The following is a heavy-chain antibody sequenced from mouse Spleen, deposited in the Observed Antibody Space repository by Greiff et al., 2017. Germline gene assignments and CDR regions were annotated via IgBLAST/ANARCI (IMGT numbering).Heavy chain of an antibody. J-gene: IGHJ4*01. CDR3: ASLIYVHAMDY. CDR1: GFSLTSYG. V-gene: IGHV2-6*01. D-gene: IGHD2-12*01. Sequence: VQLQQSGPGLVAPSQSLSITCTVSGFSLTSYGVDWVRQSPGKGLEWLGVIWGGGSTNYNSALKSRLSISKDNSKSQVFLKMNSLQTDDTAMYYCASLIYVHAMDYWGQGTSVTVSS. CDR2: IWGGGST.